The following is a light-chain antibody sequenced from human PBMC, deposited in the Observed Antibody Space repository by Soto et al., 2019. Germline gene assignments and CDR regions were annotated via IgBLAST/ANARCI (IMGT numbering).Light chain of an antibody. CDR3: QQYNSHTT. Sequence: DIQMTQSPSSLSASVGDRVTLTCRASQSIGTYLAWYQQKPGKAPKLLIYGASSLESGVPSRFSGSGSGTKFTLTIGSLRPNDSATYYCQQYNSHTTFGQGTRLEIK. V-gene: IGKV1-5*01. CDR1: QSIGTY. CDR2: GAS. J-gene: IGKJ5*01.